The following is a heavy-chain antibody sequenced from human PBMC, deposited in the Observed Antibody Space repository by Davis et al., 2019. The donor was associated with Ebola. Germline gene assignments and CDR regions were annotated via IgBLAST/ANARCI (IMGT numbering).Heavy chain of an antibody. Sequence: GESLKISCAASGFTFRSYAMHWVRQAPGKGLEWVALISYDGSNENYAGSVKGRFTISRDNSKNTQYLQMSSLRVDGTAVYYCARGYCSGAGCYRTDGLDVWGEGTTVTVSS. CDR2: ISYDGSNE. D-gene: IGHD2-15*01. V-gene: IGHV3-30-3*01. J-gene: IGHJ6*04. CDR1: GFTFRSYA. CDR3: ARGYCSGAGCYRTDGLDV.